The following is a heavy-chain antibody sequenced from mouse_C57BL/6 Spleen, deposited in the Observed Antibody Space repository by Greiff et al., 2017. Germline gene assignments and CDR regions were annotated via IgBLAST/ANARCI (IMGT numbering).Heavy chain of an antibody. Sequence: VQLQQSGPELVKPGASVKISCKASGYAFSSSWMNWVKQRPGKGLEWIGRIYPGDGDTNYNGKFKGKATLTADKSSSTAYMQLSSLTSEDSAVYFCARGTAQAFAYWGQGTLVTVSA. CDR2: IYPGDGDT. V-gene: IGHV1-82*01. CDR1: GYAFSSSW. CDR3: ARGTAQAFAY. J-gene: IGHJ3*01. D-gene: IGHD3-2*02.